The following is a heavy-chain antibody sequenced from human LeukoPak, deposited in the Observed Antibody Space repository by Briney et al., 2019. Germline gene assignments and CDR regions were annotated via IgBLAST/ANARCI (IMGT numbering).Heavy chain of an antibody. Sequence: PSETLSLTCAVYGGSFSGYYWSWIRQPPGKGLEWIGNIFYTGSTYYNPSLKSRVTISIDTSRNQFSLKLSSVTAADTAVYYCARIGGSFYFYYFMDVWGKGTTVTVSS. CDR2: IFYTGST. D-gene: IGHD1-26*01. CDR1: GGSFSGYY. CDR3: ARIGGSFYFYYFMDV. V-gene: IGHV4-34*12. J-gene: IGHJ6*03.